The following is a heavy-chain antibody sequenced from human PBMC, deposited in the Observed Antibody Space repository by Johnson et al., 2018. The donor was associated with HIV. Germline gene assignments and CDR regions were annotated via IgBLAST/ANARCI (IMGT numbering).Heavy chain of an antibody. D-gene: IGHD3-10*01. V-gene: IGHV3-13*01. CDR1: GFTFSSYD. CDR2: IGAAGDT. J-gene: IGHJ3*02. CDR3: ARTLGFGTEDAFDI. Sequence: VQLVESGGGLVKPGGSLRLSCAGSGFTFSSYDMHWVRQATGKGLEWVSAIGAAGDTYYPGSVKGRFTISRENAKNSLYLQMNSLRAGDTAVYYCARTLGFGTEDAFDIWGRGTKVTVSS.